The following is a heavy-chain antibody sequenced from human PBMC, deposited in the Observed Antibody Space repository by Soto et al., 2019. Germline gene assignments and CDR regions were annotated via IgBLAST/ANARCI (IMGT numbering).Heavy chain of an antibody. CDR1: GGSISSYY. Sequence: SETLSLTCTVSGGSISSYYWSWIRQPPGKGLEWIGYIYYSGSTNYNPSLKSRVTISVDTSKNQFSLKLSSVTAADTAVYYCARTVTLGYCSSTSCTYYFDYWGQGTLVTVSS. CDR3: ARTVTLGYCSSTSCTYYFDY. J-gene: IGHJ4*02. CDR2: IYYSGST. D-gene: IGHD2-2*01. V-gene: IGHV4-59*01.